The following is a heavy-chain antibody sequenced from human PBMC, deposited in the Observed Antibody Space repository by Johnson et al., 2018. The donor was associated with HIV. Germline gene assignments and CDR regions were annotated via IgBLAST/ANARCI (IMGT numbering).Heavy chain of an antibody. J-gene: IGHJ3*02. CDR1: RFTFSDYY. Sequence: QMPLVESAGGVLQPGESRRLSYYTSRFTFSDYYMSWIRQAPGKGLEWISYMSSSGSTIYHAASVKGRFTISRDNAKNSLYMQMNSLRVEDTAVYYCAREQATLFFRASGAAFNIWGQGTTVTVSS. D-gene: IGHD3-3*01. CDR3: AREQATLFFRASGAAFNI. CDR2: MSSSGSTI. V-gene: IGHV3-11*04.